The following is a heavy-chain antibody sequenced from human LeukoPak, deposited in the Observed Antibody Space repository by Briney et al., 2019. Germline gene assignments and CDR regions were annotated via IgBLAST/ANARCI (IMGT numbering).Heavy chain of an antibody. V-gene: IGHV4-34*01. CDR3: ARVVQGFDDFEI. J-gene: IGHJ3*02. Sequence: SETLSLTCAAYGGSFSGYYWSWIRQPPGKGLEWIGEINHSGSTNYNPSLKNRVTISVDTSKNQFSLKLSSVTAADTAVYYCARVVQGFDDFEIWGQGTMVTVSS. CDR2: INHSGST. D-gene: IGHD2-2*01. CDR1: GGSFSGYY.